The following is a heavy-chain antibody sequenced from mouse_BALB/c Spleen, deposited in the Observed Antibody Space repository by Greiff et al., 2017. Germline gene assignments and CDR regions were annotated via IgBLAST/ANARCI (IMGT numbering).Heavy chain of an antibody. J-gene: IGHJ4*01. CDR1: GFTFSDYY. CDR2: ISDGGSYT. D-gene: IGHD2-4*01. Sequence: EVKLVESGGGLVKPGGSLKLSCAASGFTFSDYYMYWVRQTPEKRLEWVATISDGGSYTYYPDSMKGRFTISRDNAKNNLYLQMSSLKSEDTAMYYCARGDDYDEDYAMDYWGQGTSVTVSS. CDR3: ARGDDYDEDYAMDY. V-gene: IGHV5-4*02.